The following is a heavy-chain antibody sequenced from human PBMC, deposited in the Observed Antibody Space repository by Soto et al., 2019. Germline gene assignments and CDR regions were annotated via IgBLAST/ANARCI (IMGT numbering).Heavy chain of an antibody. V-gene: IGHV1-69*13. CDR1: GGTFSSYA. CDR3: ARDRRESNDYYDSSGYYRPQYFDY. D-gene: IGHD3-22*01. J-gene: IGHJ4*02. Sequence: SVKVSCKASGGTFSSYAISWVRQAPGQGLEWMGGIIPIFGTAHYAQKFQGRVTITADESTSTAYMGLSSLRSEDTAVYYCARDRRESNDYYDSSGYYRPQYFDYWGQGTLVTVSS. CDR2: IIPIFGTA.